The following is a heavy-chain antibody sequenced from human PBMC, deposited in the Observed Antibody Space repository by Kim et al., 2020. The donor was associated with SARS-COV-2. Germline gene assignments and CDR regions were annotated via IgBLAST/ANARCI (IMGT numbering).Heavy chain of an antibody. CDR3: GPRPATDNYYESTRYY. V-gene: IGHV3-66*01. Sequence: GGSLRLSCAASGFTFSNNYMSWVRQAPGKGLEWVSDISSGSSKTNYEYAKEGRTISRNDSTNKPQLQKSNLLRADTAAYYYGPRPATDNYYESTRYYW. CDR1: GFTFSNNY. D-gene: IGHD3-22*01. CDR2: ISSGSSK. J-gene: IGHJ4*01.